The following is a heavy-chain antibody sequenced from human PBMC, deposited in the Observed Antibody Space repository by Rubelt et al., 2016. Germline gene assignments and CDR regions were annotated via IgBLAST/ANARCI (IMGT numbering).Heavy chain of an antibody. Sequence: QVQLQQWGAGLLKPSETLSLTCAVYGGSFSGYYWSWIRQPPGKGLEWIATISYSGSTYYNPSLKSRVTLSVDSPKTQFSLKLSSVTAADTAVYDCARQTPNVVARHFDYWGQGTLVTVSS. V-gene: IGHV4-34*01. CDR2: ISYSGST. J-gene: IGHJ4*02. CDR3: ARQTPNVVARHFDY. CDR1: GGSFSGYY. D-gene: IGHD2-2*01.